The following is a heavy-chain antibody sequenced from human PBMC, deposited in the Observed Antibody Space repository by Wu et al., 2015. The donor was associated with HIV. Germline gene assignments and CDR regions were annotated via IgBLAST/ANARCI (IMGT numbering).Heavy chain of an antibody. J-gene: IGHJ3*02. D-gene: IGHD4-17*01. CDR1: GGTFSSYA. Sequence: QVQLVQSGAEVKKPGSSVKVSCKASGGTFSSYAISWVRQAPGQGLEWMGGIIPIFGTANYAQKFQGRVTITTDESTSTAYMELSSLRSEDTAVYYCAREIIEADYGDHERGXFDIWGQGTMVTVSS. CDR3: AREIIEADYGDHERGXFDI. V-gene: IGHV1-69*05. CDR2: IIPIFGTA.